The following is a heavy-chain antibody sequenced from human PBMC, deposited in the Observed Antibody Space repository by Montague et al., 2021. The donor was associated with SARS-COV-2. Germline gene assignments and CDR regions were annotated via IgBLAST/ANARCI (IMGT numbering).Heavy chain of an antibody. D-gene: IGHD3-9*01. Sequence: SETLSLTCTVSGGSISSYYWSWSRQPPGKGLELVGYIYYSWSTNYNPSLKSRVTISIDTSKNQFSLKLSSVTAADTAVYYCARHALGYFDWLNEGYFDYWGQGTLVTVSS. CDR3: ARHALGYFDWLNEGYFDY. V-gene: IGHV4-59*08. CDR1: GGSISSYY. CDR2: IYYSWST. J-gene: IGHJ4*02.